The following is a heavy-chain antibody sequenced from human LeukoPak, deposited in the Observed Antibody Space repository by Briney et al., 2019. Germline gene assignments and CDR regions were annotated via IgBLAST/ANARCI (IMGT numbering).Heavy chain of an antibody. CDR3: ARHCSGGSCYSWGSNYYYYYYMDV. Sequence: GESLKISCKGSGYSFTSYWIGWVRQMPGKGLEWMGIIYPGDPDTRYSPSFQGQVTISADKSISTAYLQWSSLKASDTAMYYCARHCSGGSCYSWGSNYYYYYYMDVWGKGTTVTVSS. D-gene: IGHD2-15*01. CDR1: GYSFTSYW. V-gene: IGHV5-51*01. CDR2: IYPGDPDT. J-gene: IGHJ6*03.